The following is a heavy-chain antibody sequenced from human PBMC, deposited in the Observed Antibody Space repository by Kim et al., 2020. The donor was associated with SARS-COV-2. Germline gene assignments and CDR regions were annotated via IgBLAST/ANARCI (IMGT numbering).Heavy chain of an antibody. CDR2: INPSGGST. Sequence: ASVKVSCKASGYTFTSYYMHWVRQAPGQGLEWMGIINPSGGSTSYAQKFQGRVTMTRDTSTSTVYMELSSLRSEDTAVYYCARAQEGYCSSTSCYWGGNWYFDLWGRGTLVTVSS. CDR1: GYTFTSYY. V-gene: IGHV1-46*01. CDR3: ARAQEGYCSSTSCYWGGNWYFDL. D-gene: IGHD2-2*01. J-gene: IGHJ2*01.